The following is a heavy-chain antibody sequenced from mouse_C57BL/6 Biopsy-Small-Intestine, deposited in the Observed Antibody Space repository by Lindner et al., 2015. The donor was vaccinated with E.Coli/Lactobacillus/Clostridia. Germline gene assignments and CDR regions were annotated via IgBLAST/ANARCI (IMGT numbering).Heavy chain of an antibody. D-gene: IGHD3-1*01. Sequence: VQLQESGPELVKPGASVKISCRASGYSFTDYNMNWVKQSNGKSLEWIGIINPNSGTTNYNQKFKGKATLTVDHSSNTAYMQLNGLTSEDSAVYYCARSEALTDYWGQGTTLTVSS. CDR1: GYSFTDYN. CDR2: INPNSGTT. CDR3: ARSEALTDY. V-gene: IGHV1-39*01. J-gene: IGHJ2*01.